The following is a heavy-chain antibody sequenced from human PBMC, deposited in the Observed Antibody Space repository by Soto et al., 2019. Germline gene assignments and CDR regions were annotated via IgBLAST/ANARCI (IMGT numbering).Heavy chain of an antibody. Sequence: SETLSLTCTVSGGSTNSRRDYWGWIRQPPGKGLEWIGSVYYSGSTYDNPSLQSRVTISVDTSRNQFSLKLISVTAADTAVYFCARQPRGPGYGERGLYFDYWGQGTLVTVSS. CDR3: ARQPRGPGYGERGLYFDY. CDR1: GGSTNSRRDY. CDR2: VYYSGST. J-gene: IGHJ4*02. V-gene: IGHV4-39*01. D-gene: IGHD3-16*01.